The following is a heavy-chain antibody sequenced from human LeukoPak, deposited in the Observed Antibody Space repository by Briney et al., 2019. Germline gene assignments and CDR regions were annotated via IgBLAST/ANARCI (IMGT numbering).Heavy chain of an antibody. Sequence: GGSLRLSCAASGFTFSSYAMSWVRQAPGKGLEWVSTFGGNTYYAGSVKGRFTISRDNSKNTLYLQMNSLRAEDTAVHYCAKAENDYSYFDYWGQGTLVTVSS. J-gene: IGHJ4*02. CDR1: GFTFSSYA. V-gene: IGHV3-23*01. CDR3: AKAENDYSYFDY. CDR2: FGGNT. D-gene: IGHD4-11*01.